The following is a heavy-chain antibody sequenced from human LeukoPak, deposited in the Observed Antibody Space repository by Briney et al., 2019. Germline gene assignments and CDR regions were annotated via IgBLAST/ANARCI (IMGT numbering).Heavy chain of an antibody. Sequence: ASVKVSCKASGYTFTSYYMHWVRQAPGQGLEWMGIINPSGGSTSYAQKFQGRVTMTRDMSTSTVYMELSSLRSEDTAVYYCARGVLDESTAPNWFDPWGQGTLVTVSS. CDR1: GYTFTSYY. CDR3: ARGVLDESTAPNWFDP. D-gene: IGHD3/OR15-3a*01. J-gene: IGHJ5*02. CDR2: INPSGGST. V-gene: IGHV1-46*01.